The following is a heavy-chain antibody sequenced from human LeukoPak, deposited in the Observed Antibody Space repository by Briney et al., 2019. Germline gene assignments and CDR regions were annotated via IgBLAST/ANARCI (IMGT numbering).Heavy chain of an antibody. CDR3: TQRVYCSSTSCYSDYYYGMDV. CDR2: IGSKANSYAT. CDR1: GFTFSGSA. J-gene: IGHJ6*02. V-gene: IGHV3-73*01. D-gene: IGHD2-2*01. Sequence: GGSLRLSCAASGFTFSGSAMPWVRQASGKGLEWVGRIGSKANSYATAYAASVKGRFTISRDDPKNTAYLQMNSLKTEDTAVYYCTQRVYCSSTSCYSDYYYGMDVWGQGTTVTVSS.